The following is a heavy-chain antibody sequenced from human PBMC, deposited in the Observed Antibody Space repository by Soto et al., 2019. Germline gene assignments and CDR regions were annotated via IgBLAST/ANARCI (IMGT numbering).Heavy chain of an antibody. CDR1: GFTFSNAW. CDR2: IKRKTDGGTT. V-gene: IGHV3-15*07. Sequence: EVQLVESGGGLVKPGGSLRLSCAASGFTFSNAWMHWVRQAPGKGLEWVGGIKRKTDGGTTDYAAPVKGRYTISREDSKHKLYLQMTRLKAEDTAAYYCTPCQWWVTDHWGQGTLVTVSS. CDR3: TPCQWWVTDH. J-gene: IGHJ4*02. D-gene: IGHD2-15*01.